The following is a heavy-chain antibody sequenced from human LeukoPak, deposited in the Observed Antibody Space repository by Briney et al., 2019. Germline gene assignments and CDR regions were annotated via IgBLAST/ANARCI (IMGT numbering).Heavy chain of an antibody. Sequence: GGSLRLSCTASKFTFSRYGMHWVRQAPGKGLEWVAVIWNDASNQYYADSVKGRFTVSRDNSQNTLYLQMNSLRPEDTAVYYCAKDAQRGFDYSNSLEKWGQGTLVTVSS. D-gene: IGHD4-11*01. CDR1: KFTFSRYG. V-gene: IGHV3-33*06. CDR2: IWNDASNQ. CDR3: AKDAQRGFDYSNSLEK. J-gene: IGHJ4*02.